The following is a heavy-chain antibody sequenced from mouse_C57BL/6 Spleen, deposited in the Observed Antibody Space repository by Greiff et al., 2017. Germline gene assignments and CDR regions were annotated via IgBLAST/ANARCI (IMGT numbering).Heavy chain of an antibody. CDR2: ISDGGSYT. CDR3: AREREFAY. CDR1: GFTFSSYA. J-gene: IGHJ3*01. V-gene: IGHV5-4*01. Sequence: VKVVESGGGLVKPGGSLKLSCAASGFTFSSYAMSWVRQTPEKRLEWVATISDGGSYTYYPDNVKGRFTISRDNAKNNLYLQMSHLKSEDTAMYYCAREREFAYWGQGTLVTVSA.